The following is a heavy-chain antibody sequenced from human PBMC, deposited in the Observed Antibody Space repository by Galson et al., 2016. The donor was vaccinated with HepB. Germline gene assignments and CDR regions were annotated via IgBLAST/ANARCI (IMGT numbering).Heavy chain of an antibody. Sequence: SLRLSCAASGFTFSNYALSWVRQAPGKGLEWVSTIRNTGDSTYYADSVKGRFTISRDNFKNMLYLQMNSLRAEDTAVFYCTTIQGGWIDPWGQGTLVTVSS. CDR2: IRNTGDST. CDR1: GFTFSNYA. J-gene: IGHJ5*02. V-gene: IGHV3-23*01. D-gene: IGHD3-16*01. CDR3: TTIQGGWIDP.